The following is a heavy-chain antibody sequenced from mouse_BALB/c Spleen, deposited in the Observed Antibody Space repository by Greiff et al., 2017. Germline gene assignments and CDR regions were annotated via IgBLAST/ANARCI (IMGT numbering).Heavy chain of an antibody. CDR3: SRGDDNHLYYFDY. CDR2: IYPGSGIT. CDR1: GYTFTSYW. V-gene: IGHV1-55*01. D-gene: IGHD1-3*01. J-gene: IGHJ2*01. Sequence: QVQLQQPGAELVKPGASVKMSCKASGYTFTSYWIHWVKQRPGQGLEWIGDIYPGSGITNYNEKFKSKATLTLDTSSSTAYMQLSSLTSEDSAVFYCSRGDDNHLYYFDYWGQGTTLTVSS.